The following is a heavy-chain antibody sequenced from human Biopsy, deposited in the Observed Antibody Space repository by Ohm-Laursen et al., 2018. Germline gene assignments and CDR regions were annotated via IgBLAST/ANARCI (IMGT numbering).Heavy chain of an antibody. D-gene: IGHD2-21*02. V-gene: IGHV4-34*01. CDR2: INHSGST. CDR3: ARGRGCCGGDCYPACYYSYCMDV. CDR1: GGSFSGYY. J-gene: IGHJ6*02. Sequence: SQTLSLTCAVFGGSFSGYYWSWIRQPPGKGLEWIGEINHSGSTNNNPSLKSRVTISVDTSKNQFPLKVRSVTAADTAVYYWARGRGCCGGDCYPACYYSYCMDVWGQGTTVTVSS.